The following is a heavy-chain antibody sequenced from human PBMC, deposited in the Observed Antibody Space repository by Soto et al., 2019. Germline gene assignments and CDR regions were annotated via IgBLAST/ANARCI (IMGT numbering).Heavy chain of an antibody. J-gene: IGHJ6*02. CDR2: FDPEDGET. V-gene: IGHV1-24*01. Sequence: ASVKVSCKVSGYTLTELSMHWVRQAPGKGLEWMGGFDPEDGETIYAQKFQGRVTMTEDTSTDTAYMELSSLRSEDTAVYYCATVDSSGQYYYYGMEVWGQGTTVTVSS. D-gene: IGHD3-22*01. CDR1: GYTLTELS. CDR3: ATVDSSGQYYYYGMEV.